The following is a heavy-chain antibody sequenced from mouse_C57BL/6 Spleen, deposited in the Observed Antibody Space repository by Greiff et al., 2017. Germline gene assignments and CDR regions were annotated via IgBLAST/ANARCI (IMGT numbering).Heavy chain of an antibody. CDR3: TGGLWEAAWFAY. D-gene: IGHD6-1*01. CDR2: IDPENGDT. Sequence: VQLKESGAELVRPGASVKLSCTASGFNIKDDYMHWVKQRPEQGLEWIGWIDPENGDTEYASKFQGKATITADTSSNTAYLQLSSLTSEDTAVYYCTGGLWEAAWFAYWGQGTLVTVSA. J-gene: IGHJ3*01. V-gene: IGHV14-4*01. CDR1: GFNIKDDY.